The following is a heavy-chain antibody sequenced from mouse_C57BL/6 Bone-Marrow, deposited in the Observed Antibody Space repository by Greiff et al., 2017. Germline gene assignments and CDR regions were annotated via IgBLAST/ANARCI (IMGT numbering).Heavy chain of an antibody. J-gene: IGHJ3*01. D-gene: IGHD2-3*01. CDR3: ARNFGYYWFAY. CDR2: IWSGGST. CDR1: GFSLTSYG. V-gene: IGHV2-2*01. Sequence: VQVVESGPGLVQPSQSLSITCTVSGFSLTSYGVHWVRQSPGKGLEWLGVIWSGGSTDYNAAFISRLSISKDNSKSQVFFKMNSLQADDTAIYYCARNFGYYWFAYWGQGTLVTVSA.